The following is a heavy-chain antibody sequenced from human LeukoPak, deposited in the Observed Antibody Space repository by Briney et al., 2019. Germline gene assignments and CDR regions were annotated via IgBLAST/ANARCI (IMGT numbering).Heavy chain of an antibody. V-gene: IGHV3-20*01. J-gene: IGHJ5*02. CDR1: GFTFDDYG. D-gene: IGHD3-3*01. CDR2: INWNGGST. CDR3: AREPSWGYYDFWSGYTSMYWFDP. Sequence: PGGSLRLSCAASGFTFDDYGMSWVRQAPGKGLEWVSGINWNGGSTGYADSVKGRFTISRDNAKNSLYLQMNSLRAEDTALYHCAREPSWGYYDFWSGYTSMYWFDPWGQGTLVTVSS.